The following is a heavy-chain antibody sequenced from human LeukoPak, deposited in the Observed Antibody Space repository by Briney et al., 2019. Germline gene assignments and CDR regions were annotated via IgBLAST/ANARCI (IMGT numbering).Heavy chain of an antibody. J-gene: IGHJ6*03. CDR1: GGSISSYY. CDR3: ARHPPYYDFWSGYSGDYYYYMDV. Sequence: SETLSLTCTVSGGSISSYYWSWIRQPPGKGLEWIGYIYYRGSTNYNPSLKSRVTISVDTSKNQFSLKLSSVTAADTAVYYCARHPPYYDFWSGYSGDYYYYMDVWGKGTTVTVSS. V-gene: IGHV4-59*08. D-gene: IGHD3-3*01. CDR2: IYYRGST.